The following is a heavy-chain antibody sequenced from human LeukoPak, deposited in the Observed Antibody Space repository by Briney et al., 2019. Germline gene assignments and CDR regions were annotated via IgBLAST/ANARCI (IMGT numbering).Heavy chain of an antibody. CDR2: MNPNSGNT. Sequence: ASVKVSCKASGYTFTSYDINWVRQATGQGLEWMGWMNPNSGNTGYAQKFQGRVTITRNTSISTAYMELSSLRSEDTAVYYCARGPPGITIFGVVIIDNWFDPWGQGTLVTVSS. D-gene: IGHD3-3*01. J-gene: IGHJ5*02. V-gene: IGHV1-8*03. CDR3: ARGPPGITIFGVVIIDNWFDP. CDR1: GYTFTSYD.